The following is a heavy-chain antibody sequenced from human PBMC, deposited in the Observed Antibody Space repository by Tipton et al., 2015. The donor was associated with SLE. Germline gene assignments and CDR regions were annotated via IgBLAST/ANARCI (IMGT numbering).Heavy chain of an antibody. CDR3: ASTDGASVVARFDY. D-gene: IGHD2-15*01. Sequence: TLSLTCTVSGGSISSYYWSWIRQPAGKGLEWIGRVYSSGSTNYNPSLKSRVTMSVDTSKNQFSLKLSSVTAADAAVYYCASTDGASVVARFDYLGQGTRVTVSS. CDR2: VYSSGST. J-gene: IGHJ4*02. V-gene: IGHV4-4*07. CDR1: GGSISSYY.